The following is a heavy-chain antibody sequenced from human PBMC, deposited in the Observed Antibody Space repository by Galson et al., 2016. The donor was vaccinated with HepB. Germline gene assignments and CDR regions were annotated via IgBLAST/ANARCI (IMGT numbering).Heavy chain of an antibody. J-gene: IGHJ6*02. CDR1: GYSLNKYG. V-gene: IGHV1-18*01. D-gene: IGHD5-18*01. CDR2: ISGYNGNT. CDR3: ARDPWTQLWVRPYDYGLDV. Sequence: SVKVSCKASGYSLNKYGISWVRQAPGQGLEWMGWISGYNGNTNYAQILQGRVTMTTDTSTSTAYMELRSLRSDDTAMYYCARDPWTQLWVRPYDYGLDVWGQGTTVTVSS.